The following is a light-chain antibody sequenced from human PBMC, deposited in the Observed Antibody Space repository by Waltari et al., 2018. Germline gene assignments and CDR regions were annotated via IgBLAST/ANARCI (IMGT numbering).Light chain of an antibody. CDR2: GVS. Sequence: TVMTQSSVALFVSSGERVTLPCRASQSVSSNLAWYQQKPGQAPRLLIYGVSTRATGIPARFSGSGSGTEFTLTISSLQSEDFAVYYCQQYNDWPPVTFGGGTKVEIK. CDR1: QSVSSN. J-gene: IGKJ4*01. CDR3: QQYNDWPPVT. V-gene: IGKV3-15*01.